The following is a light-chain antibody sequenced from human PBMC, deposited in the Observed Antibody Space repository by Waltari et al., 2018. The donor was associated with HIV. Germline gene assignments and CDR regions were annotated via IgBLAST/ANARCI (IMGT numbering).Light chain of an antibody. Sequence: SYELTQPPSVSVSPGQTATITCAGTSLSGQYASRYQQRPGQAPVAIIYKDTERPSGIPERFSGSSSGKTVTLIISEAQTEDEADYYCQSADSSGGFRVFGGGTRLSVL. J-gene: IGLJ3*02. CDR3: QSADSSGGFRV. CDR1: SLSGQY. V-gene: IGLV3-25*03. CDR2: KDT.